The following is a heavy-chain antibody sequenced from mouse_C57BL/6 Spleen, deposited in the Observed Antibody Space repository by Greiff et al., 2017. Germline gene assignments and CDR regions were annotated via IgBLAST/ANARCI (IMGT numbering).Heavy chain of an antibody. CDR2: INPNNGGT. Sequence: EVQLQQSGPELVKPGASVKISCKASGYTFTDYYMNWVKQSHGKSLEWIGDINPNNGGTSYNQKFKGKATLTVDKSSSTAYMELRSLTSEDSAVYYCARGYGSRYYAMDYWGQGTSVTVSS. D-gene: IGHD1-1*01. CDR3: ARGYGSRYYAMDY. J-gene: IGHJ4*01. V-gene: IGHV1-26*01. CDR1: GYTFTDYY.